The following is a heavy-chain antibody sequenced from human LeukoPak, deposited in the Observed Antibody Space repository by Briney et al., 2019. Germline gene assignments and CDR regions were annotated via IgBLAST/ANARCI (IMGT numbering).Heavy chain of an antibody. CDR1: GFTFSSYS. CDR2: ISSSSSYI. CDR3: ASGYSYGYNWFDP. Sequence: PGGSLRLSCAASGFTFSSYSMNWVRQAPGKGLEWVSSISSSSSYIYYADSVKGRFTISRDNAKNSLYLQMNSLRAEDTAVYYCASGYSYGYNWFDPWGQEPWSPSPQ. J-gene: IGHJ5*02. V-gene: IGHV3-21*01. D-gene: IGHD5-18*01.